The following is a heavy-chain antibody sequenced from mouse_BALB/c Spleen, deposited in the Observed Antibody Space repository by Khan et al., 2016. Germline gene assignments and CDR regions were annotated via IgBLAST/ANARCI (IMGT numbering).Heavy chain of an antibody. V-gene: IGHV1-9*01. CDR1: GYTFSSYW. CDR3: ARGGRKGWYFDV. J-gene: IGHJ1*01. Sequence: QVQLKQSGAELMKPGASVKISCKATGYTFSSYWIEWVKQRPGHGLEWIGEILPGSGSTNYNEKFKGKATFTADTSSNTAYMQLSSLTSEDSAVYYCARGGRKGWYFDVWGAGTTVTVSS. D-gene: IGHD3-3*01. CDR2: ILPGSGST.